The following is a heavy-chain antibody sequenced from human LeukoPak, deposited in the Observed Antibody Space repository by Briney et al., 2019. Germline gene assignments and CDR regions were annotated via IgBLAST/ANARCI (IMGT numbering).Heavy chain of an antibody. CDR1: GGTFSSYA. CDR3: ARGSDYDFWSGYNY. V-gene: IGHV1-69*06. CDR2: IIPIFGTA. D-gene: IGHD3-3*01. Sequence: VASVKVSCKASGGTFSSYAISWVRQAPGQGLEWMGGIIPIFGTANYAQKFQGRVTITADKSTSTAYMELSSLRSEDTAGYYCARGSDYDFWSGYNYWGQGTLVTVSS. J-gene: IGHJ4*02.